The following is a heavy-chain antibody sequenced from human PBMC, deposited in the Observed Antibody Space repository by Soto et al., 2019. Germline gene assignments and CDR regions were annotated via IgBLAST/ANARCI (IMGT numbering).Heavy chain of an antibody. Sequence: SVKVSCKASGGTFSSYAISWVRQAPGQGLGWMGGIIPIFGTANYAQKFQGRVTITADKSTSTAYMELSSLRSEDTAVYYCARGRVDRDVFSLIHYYYGMDVWGQGTTVTVS. V-gene: IGHV1-69*06. CDR1: GGTFSSYA. J-gene: IGHJ6*02. CDR3: ARGRVDRDVFSLIHYYYGMDV. D-gene: IGHD3-22*01. CDR2: IIPIFGTA.